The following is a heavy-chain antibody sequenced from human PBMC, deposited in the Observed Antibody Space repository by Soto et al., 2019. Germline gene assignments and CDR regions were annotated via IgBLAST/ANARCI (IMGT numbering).Heavy chain of an antibody. Sequence: QITLKESGPTLVRPTQTLTLTCSFSGFSLNTNGMGVGWIRQPPGKALEWLAFIYWDEDKRYSPSLKTRLTVNTYTSKNEVVLTLTNLDPLDTEKYYCAGWNYESGLDFWGQGTMVTVSS. D-gene: IGHD1-7*01. CDR1: GFSLNTNGMG. J-gene: IGHJ3*01. CDR2: IYWDEDK. V-gene: IGHV2-5*02. CDR3: AGWNYESGLDF.